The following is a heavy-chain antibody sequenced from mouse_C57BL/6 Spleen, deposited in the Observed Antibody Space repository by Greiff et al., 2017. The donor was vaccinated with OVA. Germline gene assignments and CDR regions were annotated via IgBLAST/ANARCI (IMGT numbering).Heavy chain of an antibody. J-gene: IGHJ1*03. D-gene: IGHD4-1*01. V-gene: IGHV5-15*01. CDR2: ISNLAYSI. Sequence: EVKLMESGGGLVQPGGSLKLSCAASGFTFSDYGMAWVRQAPRKGPEWVAFISNLAYSIYSADTVTGRFTISRENAKNTLYLEMSSLRSEDTAMYYCARGLGRGYFDVWGTGTTVTVSS. CDR3: ARGLGRGYFDV. CDR1: GFTFSDYG.